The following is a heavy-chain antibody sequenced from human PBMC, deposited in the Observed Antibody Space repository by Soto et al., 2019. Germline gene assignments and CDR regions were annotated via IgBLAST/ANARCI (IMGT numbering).Heavy chain of an antibody. CDR1: GYTFTSYD. D-gene: IGHD6-19*01. Sequence: QVQLVQSGAEVKKHGASVKVSCKASGYTFTSYDINWVRQATGQGLEWMGWMKPNSGNTGYAQKFQGRVTMTRNTSISTAYMELSSLRSEDTAVYYCTRQRSSGWYVDYWAREPWSPSPQ. J-gene: IGHJ4*02. CDR3: TRQRSSGWYVDY. V-gene: IGHV1-8*01. CDR2: MKPNSGNT.